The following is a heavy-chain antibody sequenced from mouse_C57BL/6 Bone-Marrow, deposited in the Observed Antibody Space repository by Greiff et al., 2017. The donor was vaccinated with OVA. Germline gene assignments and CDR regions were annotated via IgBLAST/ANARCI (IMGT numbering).Heavy chain of an antibody. Sequence: QVQLKQPGAELVKPGASVKISCKASGYAFSSYWMNWVKQRPGKGLEWIGQIYPGDGDTNYNGKFKGKATLTADKSSSTAYMQLSSLTSEDSAVYFCARGEFGGGFAYWGQGTLVTVSA. CDR1: GYAFSSYW. CDR3: ARGEFGGGFAY. D-gene: IGHD1-1*02. CDR2: IYPGDGDT. V-gene: IGHV1-80*01. J-gene: IGHJ3*01.